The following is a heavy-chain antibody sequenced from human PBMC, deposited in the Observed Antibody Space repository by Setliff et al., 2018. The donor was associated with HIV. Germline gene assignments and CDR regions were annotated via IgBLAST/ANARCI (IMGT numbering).Heavy chain of an antibody. CDR1: GGSININNYY. V-gene: IGHV4-39*01. D-gene: IGHD1-26*01. CDR2: IYYSGST. Sequence: PSETLSLTCTVSGGSININNYYWGWIRQPPGKGLKWIGSIYYSGSTYYNPSLKSRVTISVDTSKNQFSLKLSSVTAADTAVYYCARHYNVNYYVRKDFDYWGQGTLVTVSS. CDR3: ARHYNVNYYVRKDFDY. J-gene: IGHJ4*02.